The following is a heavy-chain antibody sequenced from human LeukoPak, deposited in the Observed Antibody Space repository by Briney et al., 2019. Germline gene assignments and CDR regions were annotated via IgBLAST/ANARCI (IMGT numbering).Heavy chain of an antibody. J-gene: IGHJ6*02. V-gene: IGHV3-74*01. D-gene: IGHD6-19*01. CDR3: ARVIGYSSGWRPYYYYGMDV. CDR1: GFTFSSYW. Sequence: GGSLRLSCVASGFTFSSYWMHWVRQAPGKGLVWVSRINSDGSSTSYADSVKGRFTISRDNAKNALYLQMNSLRAEDTAVYYCARVIGYSSGWRPYYYYGMDVWGQGTTVTVSS. CDR2: INSDGSST.